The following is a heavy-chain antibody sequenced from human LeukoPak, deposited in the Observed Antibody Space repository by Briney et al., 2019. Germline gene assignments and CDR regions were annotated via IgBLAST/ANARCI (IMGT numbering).Heavy chain of an antibody. D-gene: IGHD5-18*01. CDR3: AKDRSPGTWIQKLKYDY. V-gene: IGHV3-30-3*01. Sequence: GGSLRLSCAASGFSFSSYAMHWVRQAPGKGLEWVAVISFDASNEYYADSVKGRFTISRDNSKNTLYLQMNSLRAEDTAVYYCAKDRSPGTWIQKLKYDYWGQGTLVTVSS. J-gene: IGHJ4*02. CDR2: ISFDASNE. CDR1: GFSFSSYA.